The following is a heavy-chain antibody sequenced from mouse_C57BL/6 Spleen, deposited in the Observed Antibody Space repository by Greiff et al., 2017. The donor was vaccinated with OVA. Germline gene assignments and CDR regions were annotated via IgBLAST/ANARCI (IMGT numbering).Heavy chain of an antibody. CDR3: VRHGPYSNPYAMDY. CDR2: IRSKSNNYAT. J-gene: IGHJ4*01. Sequence: EVQRVESGGGLVQPKGSLKLSCAASGFSFNTYAMNWVRQAPGQGLEWVARIRSKSNNYATYYADSVKDRFTISRDDSESMLYLQMNNLKTEDTAMYYCVRHGPYSNPYAMDYWGQGTSVTVSS. V-gene: IGHV10-1*01. CDR1: GFSFNTYA. D-gene: IGHD2-5*01.